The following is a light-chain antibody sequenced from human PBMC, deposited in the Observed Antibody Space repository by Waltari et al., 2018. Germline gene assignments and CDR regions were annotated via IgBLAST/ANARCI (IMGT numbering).Light chain of an antibody. Sequence: DIVMTQSPDSLAVSLCERATIYCKSSQSLLYSSNNKNYLAWYQQKPGQPPKLLMDWASTRQTGVPDRFSGSGSGSDFTLTISSLQAEDVAVYYCQQYYDSSLTFGGGTKVQIK. V-gene: IGKV4-1*01. CDR2: WAS. CDR3: QQYYDSSLT. CDR1: QSLLYSSNNKNY. J-gene: IGKJ4*01.